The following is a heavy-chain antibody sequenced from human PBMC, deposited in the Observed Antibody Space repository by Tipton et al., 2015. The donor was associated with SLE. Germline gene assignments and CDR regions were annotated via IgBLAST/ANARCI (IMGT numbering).Heavy chain of an antibody. CDR3: ARQGTGFGSGRDDY. CDR2: YYYSGST. CDR1: GGSISSSSYY. Sequence: LRLSCIVSGGSISSSSYYWGWIRQPPGKGLEWIGSYYYSGSTYYTPSLKSRVTASVDTSKNQFSLSLYSVTVDDTAVYYCARQGTGFGSGRDDYWGQGILVTVSS. D-gene: IGHD1-14*01. J-gene: IGHJ4*02. V-gene: IGHV4-39*01.